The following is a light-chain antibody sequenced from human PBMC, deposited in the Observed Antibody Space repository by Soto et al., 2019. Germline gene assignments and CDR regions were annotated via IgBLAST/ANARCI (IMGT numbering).Light chain of an antibody. CDR3: QQYGRLPLS. Sequence: EILLTQSPGTLSLSPGDRATISCRASQSLSNSFLAWNQQKTGQTPRLLISGASIRATDIPDRFSGSGSGTDFTLTISRLEPEDFAVYFCQQYGRLPLSFGGGTKVDIK. CDR2: GAS. V-gene: IGKV3-20*01. CDR1: QSLSNSF. J-gene: IGKJ4*01.